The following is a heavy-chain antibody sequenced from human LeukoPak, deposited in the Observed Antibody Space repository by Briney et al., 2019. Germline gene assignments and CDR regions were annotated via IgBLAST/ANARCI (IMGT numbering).Heavy chain of an antibody. CDR1: GYTFTGYF. J-gene: IGHJ4*02. Sequence: GASVKVSCKASGYTFTGYFLHWVRQAPGQGLDWMGWILPNTGGTHYAQKFQGRVTVTRDTSISTAYMEVSRLTSDDTAVYYCARKGEHYGDYDYWGQGTLVTVSS. CDR2: ILPNTGGT. D-gene: IGHD4-17*01. V-gene: IGHV1-2*02. CDR3: ARKGEHYGDYDY.